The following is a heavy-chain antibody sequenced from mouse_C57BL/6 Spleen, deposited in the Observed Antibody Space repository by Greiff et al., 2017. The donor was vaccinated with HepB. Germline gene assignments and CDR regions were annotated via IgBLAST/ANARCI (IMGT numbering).Heavy chain of an antibody. CDR3: ARRDDYHYFDY. Sequence: QVQLQESGAELARPGASVKMSCKASGYTFTSYTMHWVKQRPGQGLEWIGYINPSSGYTKYNQKFKDKATLTADKSSSTAYMQLSSLTSEDSAVYYCARRDDYHYFDYWGQGTTLTVSS. V-gene: IGHV1-4*01. CDR1: GYTFTSYT. D-gene: IGHD2-4*01. CDR2: INPSSGYT. J-gene: IGHJ2*01.